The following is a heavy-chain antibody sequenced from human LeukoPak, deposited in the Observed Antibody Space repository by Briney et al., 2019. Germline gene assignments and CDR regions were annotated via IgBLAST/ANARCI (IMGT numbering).Heavy chain of an antibody. CDR3: AKDLLSI. V-gene: IGHV3-30*18. CDR2: ISYDGSSK. CDR1: GFTFNNYG. D-gene: IGHD3-3*02. J-gene: IGHJ4*02. Sequence: GGSLGLSCAASGFTFNNYGMHWVRQAPGKGLEWVAFISYDGSSKNYADSVKGRFTISRDNSKNTLYLQMNSLRPEDTAVYYCAKDLLSIWGQGTLVTVSS.